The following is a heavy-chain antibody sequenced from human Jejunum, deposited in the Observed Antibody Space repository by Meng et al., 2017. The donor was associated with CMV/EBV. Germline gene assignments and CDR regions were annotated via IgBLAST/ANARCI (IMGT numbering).Heavy chain of an antibody. CDR3: AKKGSPIAVSRVDAFEI. V-gene: IGHV3-23*01. J-gene: IGHJ3*02. D-gene: IGHD6-19*01. CDR2: INGGGDTT. CDR1: FGDYA. Sequence: FGDYAIDWLRQAPGKGLEWVSGINGGGDTTHYAASLEGRIIISRDNSKNTVYLQMNDLRAEDTALYYCAKKGSPIAVSRVDAFEIWGQGTMVTVSS.